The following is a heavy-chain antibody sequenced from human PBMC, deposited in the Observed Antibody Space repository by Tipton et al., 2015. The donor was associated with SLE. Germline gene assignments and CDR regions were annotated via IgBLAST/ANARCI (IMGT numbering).Heavy chain of an antibody. J-gene: IGHJ2*01. V-gene: IGHV4-59*01. CDR2: MYYSGTT. Sequence: TLSLTCTVSGASISSYSWSWIRQPPGKGLEWIGFMYYSGTTNYNPSLKSRVTISIDTSKKQLSLKLRSVTAADTAVYFCATTPRSSSRYFDLWGRGTLVSVSS. D-gene: IGHD3-10*01. CDR3: ATTPRSSSRYFDL. CDR1: GASISSYS.